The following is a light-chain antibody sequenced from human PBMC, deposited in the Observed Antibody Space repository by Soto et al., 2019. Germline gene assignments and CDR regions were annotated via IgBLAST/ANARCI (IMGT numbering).Light chain of an antibody. Sequence: QSALTQPPSASGSPGQSVTISCTGTSSDVGGYNYVSWYQQHPGKAPKLIIYEVSKRPSGVPDRFSGSKSGNTASLTVSGLQAEDEADYYCSSYAGSNNFYFFGTGTKVTVL. CDR1: SSDVGGYNY. J-gene: IGLJ1*01. CDR2: EVS. CDR3: SSYAGSNNFYF. V-gene: IGLV2-8*01.